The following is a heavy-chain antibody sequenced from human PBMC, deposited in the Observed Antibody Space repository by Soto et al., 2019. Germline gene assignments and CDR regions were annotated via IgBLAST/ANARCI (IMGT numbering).Heavy chain of an antibody. CDR1: GFTFTSSA. CDR2: IVVGSGNT. V-gene: IGHV1-58*01. J-gene: IGHJ6*02. CDR3: AAVPNYDILTGTQNLHSTYYYDSSGDFGYYYGMDV. D-gene: IGHD3-22*01. Sequence: SVKVSCKASGFTFTSSAVQWVRQARGQRLEWIGWIVVGSGNTNYAQKFQERVTITRDMSTSTAYMELSSLRSEDTAVYYCAAVPNYDILTGTQNLHSTYYYDSSGDFGYYYGMDVWGQGTTVTVSS.